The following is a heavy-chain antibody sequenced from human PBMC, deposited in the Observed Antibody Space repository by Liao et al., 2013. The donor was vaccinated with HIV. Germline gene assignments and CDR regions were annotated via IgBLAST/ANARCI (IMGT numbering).Heavy chain of an antibody. V-gene: IGHV4-30-2*01. CDR1: GGSISSGGYS. Sequence: QVQLQESGPGLVKPSQTLSLTCAVSGGSISSGGYSWSWIRQPPGKGLEWIGYIYHSGSTYYNPSLKSRVTISVDRSKNQFSLKLSSVTAADTAVYYCAREGAGLGIPTRVDYWGQGTLVTVSS. J-gene: IGHJ4*02. D-gene: IGHD3/OR15-3a*01. CDR3: AREGAGLGIPTRVDY. CDR2: IYHSGST.